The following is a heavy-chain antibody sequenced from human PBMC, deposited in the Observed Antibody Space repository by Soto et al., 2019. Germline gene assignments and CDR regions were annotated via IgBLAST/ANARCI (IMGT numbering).Heavy chain of an antibody. CDR3: ATAGFRGTSIRQLEF. D-gene: IGHD1-1*01. V-gene: IGHV1-69*01. J-gene: IGHJ4*02. CDR1: GGTFNSYG. CDR2: ILPVFDTI. Sequence: QVQLVQSATEVKKPGSSVKVSCQASGGTFNSYGISWVRRAPGQGLEWMGAILPVFDTISSGQRFRGRVSITADEVTTTAYMELSGLTSEDTAIYYCATAGFRGTSIRQLEFWGQGTLVTVSP.